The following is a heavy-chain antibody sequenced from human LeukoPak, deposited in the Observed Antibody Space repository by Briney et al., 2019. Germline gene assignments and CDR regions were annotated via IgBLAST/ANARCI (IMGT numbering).Heavy chain of an antibody. D-gene: IGHD3-16*02. Sequence: ASVKVSCKASGYTFSNYGISWVRQAPGQGLEWMGWISVYNGDTKFEQKFQDRVTKTADTSTTTAYMELRSLRSDDTAVYYCARDQYDQVWGSHRPYFDYWGQGTLVTVSS. CDR3: ARDQYDQVWGSHRPYFDY. CDR1: GYTFSNYG. J-gene: IGHJ4*02. CDR2: ISVYNGDT. V-gene: IGHV1-18*01.